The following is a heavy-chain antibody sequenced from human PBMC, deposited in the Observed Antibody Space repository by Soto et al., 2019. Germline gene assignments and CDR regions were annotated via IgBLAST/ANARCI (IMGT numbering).Heavy chain of an antibody. Sequence: ASVKVSCKASGYTFTSYDINWVRQATGQGLEWMGWMNPNSGNTGYAQKFQGRVTMTRNTSISTAYMELSSLRSEDTAVYYCARGPFGYCSGGSCSHDAFDIWGQGTMVTVSS. CDR3: ARGPFGYCSGGSCSHDAFDI. V-gene: IGHV1-8*01. D-gene: IGHD2-15*01. CDR1: GYTFTSYD. CDR2: MNPNSGNT. J-gene: IGHJ3*02.